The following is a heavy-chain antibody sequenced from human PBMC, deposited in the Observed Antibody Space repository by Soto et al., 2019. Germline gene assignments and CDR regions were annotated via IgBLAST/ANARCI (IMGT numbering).Heavy chain of an antibody. CDR1: GYTFTSYG. D-gene: IGHD5-12*01. J-gene: IGHJ6*02. CDR2: ISAYNGKT. Sequence: QVQLVQSGGEVKKPGASVKLSCTASGYTFTSYGIGWVRQPPGQGLEWMGWISAYNGKTNYAQNVQGRVTMTTDTSTRTAYMDLRSLRSDDTAVYYCARGGDVNYYHGMDVWGQGTTVTVSS. CDR3: ARGGDVNYYHGMDV. V-gene: IGHV1-18*01.